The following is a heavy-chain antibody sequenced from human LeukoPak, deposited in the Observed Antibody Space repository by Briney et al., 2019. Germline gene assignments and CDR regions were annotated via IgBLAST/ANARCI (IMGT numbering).Heavy chain of an antibody. D-gene: IGHD4-17*01. CDR3: ARSTTVTYYYYGMDV. CDR2: IYYSGST. V-gene: IGHV4-59*01. J-gene: IGHJ6*02. CDR1: GGSISSYY. Sequence: SETLSLTCTVSGGSISSYYWSWIRQPPGKGLEWIGYIYYSGSTNYSPSLKSRVTISVDTSKNQFSLKLSSVTAADTAVYYCARSTTVTYYYYGMDVWGQGTTVTVSS.